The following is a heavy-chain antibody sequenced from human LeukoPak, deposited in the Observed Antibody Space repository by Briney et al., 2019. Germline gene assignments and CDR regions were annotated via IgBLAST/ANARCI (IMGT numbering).Heavy chain of an antibody. J-gene: IGHJ4*02. D-gene: IGHD2-2*01. CDR3: ARAGGYYCTGTSCFLDY. V-gene: IGHV1-24*01. Sequence: GASVKVSCNVSGYTLTELSMHWVRQAPGKGLEWMGGFDPEDGETIYAQKFQGRVTMTRDTSTITVYMELSSLRSEDTAVYYCARAGGYYCTGTSCFLDYWGQGTLVTVSS. CDR2: FDPEDGET. CDR1: GYTLTELS.